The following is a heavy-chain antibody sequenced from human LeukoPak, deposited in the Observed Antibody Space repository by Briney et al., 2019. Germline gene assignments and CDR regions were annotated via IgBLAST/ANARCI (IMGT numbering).Heavy chain of an antibody. CDR1: GGSISSYY. D-gene: IGHD3-10*01. V-gene: IGHV4-59*01. Sequence: SETLSLTCTVSGGSISSYYWNYIRQPPGKGLEWIGYIYYSGSTNYNPSLKSRVTISVDTSKNQFSLKQSSVTAADTAVYYCARDYGSGTFGFDYWGQGTLVTVSS. J-gene: IGHJ4*02. CDR3: ARDYGSGTFGFDY. CDR2: IYYSGST.